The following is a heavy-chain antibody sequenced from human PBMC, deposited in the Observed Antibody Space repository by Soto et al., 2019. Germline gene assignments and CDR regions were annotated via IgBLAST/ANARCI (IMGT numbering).Heavy chain of an antibody. V-gene: IGHV4-59*01. D-gene: IGHD2-15*01. CDR2: AYYTGST. J-gene: IGHJ5*02. CDR1: GASINSYY. Sequence: QVQLQESGPGLVKSSETLSLTCTVSGASINSYYWSWIRQAPGKGLEWIGYAYYTGSTNYNPSLKTRFTMSVETTKSQFSLKLNSVNAADTAVYYFARTYCSCGNCYPGGNWFDPLGQGTLVTVSS. CDR3: ARTYCSCGNCYPGGNWFDP.